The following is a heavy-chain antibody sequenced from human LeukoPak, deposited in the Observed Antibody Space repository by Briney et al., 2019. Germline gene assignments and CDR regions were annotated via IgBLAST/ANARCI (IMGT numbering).Heavy chain of an antibody. CDR1: GFTFSSYS. V-gene: IGHV3-21*01. Sequence: PGGSLRLSCAASGFTFSSYSMNWIRQAPGKGLEWVSSISSSTSYIYYADSVKGRFTISRDNAKNSLYLQMNSLRAEDTAVYYCARTDPLMAGKWLRWCYFDYWGQGTLVTVSS. J-gene: IGHJ4*02. CDR3: ARTDPLMAGKWLRWCYFDY. D-gene: IGHD5-12*01. CDR2: ISSSTSYI.